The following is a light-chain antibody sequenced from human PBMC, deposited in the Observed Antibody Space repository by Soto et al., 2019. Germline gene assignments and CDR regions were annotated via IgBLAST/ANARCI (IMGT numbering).Light chain of an antibody. V-gene: IGKV1-5*01. CDR1: QNISVW. Sequence: DIQMTQSPSTLSASVGDGVTITCRASQNISVWLAWYQQRPGKAPKFLIYAASSLESGVPSRFSGSGSGTEFTLTINGLQPEDFATYYCQRLNGPPLTFGGGTKVEIK. CDR3: QRLNGPPLT. CDR2: AAS. J-gene: IGKJ4*02.